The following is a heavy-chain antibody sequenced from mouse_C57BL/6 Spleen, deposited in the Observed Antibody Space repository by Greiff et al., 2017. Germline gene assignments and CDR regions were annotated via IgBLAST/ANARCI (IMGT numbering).Heavy chain of an antibody. CDR2: IDPEDGDT. V-gene: IGHV14-1*01. CDR3: TTDYGSSLLDY. Sequence: EVQLQQSGAELVRPGASVKLSCTASGFNIKDYYMHWVKQRPEQGLEWIGRIDPEDGDTEYAPKFQGKATMTADTSSNTAYLRLSSLTSEDTAVYYCTTDYGSSLLDYWGQGTTLTVSS. J-gene: IGHJ2*01. D-gene: IGHD1-1*01. CDR1: GFNIKDYY.